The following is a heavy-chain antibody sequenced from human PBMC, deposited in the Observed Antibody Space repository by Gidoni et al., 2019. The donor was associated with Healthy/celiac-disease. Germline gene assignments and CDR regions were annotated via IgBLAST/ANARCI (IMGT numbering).Heavy chain of an antibody. D-gene: IGHD3-22*01. CDR3: AKLTLNYYDSSAYLGDRFDY. Sequence: QVQLVESGGGVVQPGRSLRLSCAASGFLFSSYAMPWVRQAPGKGLEWVAVISYDGSNKYYADSVKGRFTISRDNSKNTLYLQMNSLRAEDTAVYYCAKLTLNYYDSSAYLGDRFDYWGQGTLVTVSS. CDR1: GFLFSSYA. CDR2: ISYDGSNK. J-gene: IGHJ4*02. V-gene: IGHV3-30-3*02.